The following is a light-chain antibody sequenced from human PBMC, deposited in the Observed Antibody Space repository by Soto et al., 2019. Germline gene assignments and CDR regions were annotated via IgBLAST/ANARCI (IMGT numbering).Light chain of an antibody. V-gene: IGKV3-11*01. CDR3: QQRYNWPIT. CDR1: ETVRSN. J-gene: IGKJ5*01. Sequence: VMTQSPDTLSVSPGERATLSCRASETVRSNLAWYQQKPGQAPRLLIYADSNRATGIPARFSGSGSGTDFTLTISSLEPEDFSVYYCQQRYNWPITFGQGTRLEIK. CDR2: ADS.